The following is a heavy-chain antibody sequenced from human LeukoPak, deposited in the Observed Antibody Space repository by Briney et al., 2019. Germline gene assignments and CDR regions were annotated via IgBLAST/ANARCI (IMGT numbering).Heavy chain of an antibody. Sequence: ASVKVSCKASGYTSTSYAMHWVRQAPGQRLEWMGWINAGNGNTKYSQEFQGRVTITRDTSASTAYMELSSLRSEDMAVYYCARDSSQQQLVVGGYYFDYWGQGTLVTVSS. CDR1: GYTSTSYA. J-gene: IGHJ4*02. CDR2: INAGNGNT. CDR3: ARDSSQQQLVVGGYYFDY. D-gene: IGHD6-13*01. V-gene: IGHV1-3*03.